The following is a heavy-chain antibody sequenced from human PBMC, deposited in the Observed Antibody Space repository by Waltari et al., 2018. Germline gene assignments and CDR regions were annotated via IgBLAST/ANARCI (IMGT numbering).Heavy chain of an antibody. J-gene: IGHJ6*03. D-gene: IGHD2-15*01. V-gene: IGHV3-74*01. Sequence: EVQLVESGGGLVQPGGSLRLSCSVSGFTFSHYWMNWVRQAPGKGLEWGAQITTDGSSQNYADSVTGRFTISRDNTKDTLYLEMNSLTAEDTAVYYCTRDAVGHMDVWGKGTTVTVS. CDR3: TRDAVGHMDV. CDR2: ITTDGSSQ. CDR1: GFTFSHYW.